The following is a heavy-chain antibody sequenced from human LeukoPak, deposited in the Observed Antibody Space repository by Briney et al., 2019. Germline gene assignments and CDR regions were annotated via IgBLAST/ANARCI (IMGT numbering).Heavy chain of an antibody. CDR1: GFTFSSYG. CDR3: AKDQYYYGSGSDY. J-gene: IGHJ4*02. CDR2: IRYDGSNK. D-gene: IGHD3-10*01. V-gene: IGHV3-30*02. Sequence: GGSLRLSCAASGFTFSSYGMHWVRQAPGEGLEWVAFIRYDGSNKYYADSVKGRFTISRDNSKNTLYLQMNSLRAEDTAVYYCAKDQYYYGSGSDYWGQGTLVTVSS.